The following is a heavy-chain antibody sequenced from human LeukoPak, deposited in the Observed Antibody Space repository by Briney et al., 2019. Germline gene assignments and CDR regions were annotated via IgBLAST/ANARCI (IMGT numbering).Heavy chain of an antibody. CDR2: IKSKTDGGTT. CDR3: TTGSTRPAYYDFWSGYSELYYFDY. V-gene: IGHV3-15*01. Sequence: PGGSLRLSCAASGFTFSNAWMSWVRQAPGKGLEWVGRIKSKTDGGTTDYAAPVKGRFTISRDDSKNTLYLQMNSLKTEDTAVYYCTTGSTRPAYYDFWSGYSELYYFDYWGQGTLVTVSS. CDR1: GFTFSNAW. D-gene: IGHD3-3*01. J-gene: IGHJ4*02.